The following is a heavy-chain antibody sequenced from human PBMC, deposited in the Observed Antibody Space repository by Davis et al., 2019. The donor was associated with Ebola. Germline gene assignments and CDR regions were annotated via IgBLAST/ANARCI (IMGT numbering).Heavy chain of an antibody. D-gene: IGHD4-17*01. Sequence: PGGSLRLSCAASGFTFSSYGMHWVRQAPGKGLEWVAVISYDGSNKYYADSVKGRFTISRDNSKNTLYLQMNSLRAEDTAVYYCAKELLMLGTTVTTGYYYYGMDVWGQGTTVTVSS. V-gene: IGHV3-30*18. CDR1: GFTFSSYG. CDR3: AKELLMLGTTVTTGYYYYGMDV. J-gene: IGHJ6*02. CDR2: ISYDGSNK.